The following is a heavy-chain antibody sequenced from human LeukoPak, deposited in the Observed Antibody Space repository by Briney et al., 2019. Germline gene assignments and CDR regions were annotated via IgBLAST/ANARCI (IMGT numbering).Heavy chain of an antibody. CDR2: IIPILGIA. J-gene: IGHJ6*04. V-gene: IGHV1-69*02. Sequence: ASEKVSCKASGGTFSSYTISWVRQAPGQGLEWMGRIIPILGIANYAQKFQGRVTITADKSTSTAYMELSSLRSEDTAVYYCAKVETEVWFGELLPYYGMDVWGKGTTVTVSS. D-gene: IGHD3-10*01. CDR1: GGTFSSYT. CDR3: AKVETEVWFGELLPYYGMDV.